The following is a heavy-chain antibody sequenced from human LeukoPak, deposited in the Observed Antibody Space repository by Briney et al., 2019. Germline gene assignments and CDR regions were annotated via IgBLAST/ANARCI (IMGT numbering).Heavy chain of an antibody. V-gene: IGHV3-48*04. Sequence: GGSLRLSCAASGFTFSDYSMNWVRQAPGKGLEWVSYISSSSNTIYYAESVKGRFIISRDNAKNSLYLQMNSLRAEDTAVYYCAGIYYASGSYTYYYYAMDVWGQGSTVTVSS. CDR2: ISSSSNTI. J-gene: IGHJ6*02. D-gene: IGHD3-10*01. CDR1: GFTFSDYS. CDR3: AGIYYASGSYTYYYYAMDV.